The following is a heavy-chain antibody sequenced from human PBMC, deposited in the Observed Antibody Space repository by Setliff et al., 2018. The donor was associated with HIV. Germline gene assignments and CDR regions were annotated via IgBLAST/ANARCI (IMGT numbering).Heavy chain of an antibody. D-gene: IGHD3-10*01. CDR1: GFTFSSSW. V-gene: IGHV3-7*04. Sequence: VASVRLSCAASGFTFSSSWMTWVRQAPGRGLEYVAGMNRDGSEKGYADSVKGRFSISRDNAKNSLYLQMSSLRTEDTAVYFCARDPAFGAFDIWGQGTMGTVS. CDR2: MNRDGSEK. J-gene: IGHJ3*02. CDR3: ARDPAFGAFDI.